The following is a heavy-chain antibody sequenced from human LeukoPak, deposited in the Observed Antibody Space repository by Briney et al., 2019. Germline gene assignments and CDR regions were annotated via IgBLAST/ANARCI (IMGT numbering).Heavy chain of an antibody. J-gene: IGHJ3*02. CDR2: IYYSGNT. D-gene: IGHD2/OR15-2a*01. V-gene: IGHV4-30-4*08. CDR3: ARDFYHPDAFDI. Sequence: PSETLSLTCTVSGGSISSGDYYWSWIRQPPGKGLEWIGNIYYSGNTYYNPSLKSRVTMSVDTSKNKFSLNLTSVTAADTAVYYCARDFYHPDAFDIWGQGTMVTVSS. CDR1: GGSISSGDYY.